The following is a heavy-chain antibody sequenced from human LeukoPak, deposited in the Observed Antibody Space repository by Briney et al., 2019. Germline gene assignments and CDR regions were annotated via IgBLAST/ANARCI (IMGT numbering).Heavy chain of an antibody. CDR3: ARARVPYAYYFDY. V-gene: IGHV4-59*01. Sequence: PETLSLTCTVSGGSISPYYWSWIRQPPGKGLEWIGYIFYSGSTNYNPSLKSRVTISVDTSKNQFSLKLTSVTPADTAVYYCARARVPYAYYFDYWGQGILVSVSS. CDR2: IFYSGST. J-gene: IGHJ4*02. D-gene: IGHD2-2*01. CDR1: GGSISPYY.